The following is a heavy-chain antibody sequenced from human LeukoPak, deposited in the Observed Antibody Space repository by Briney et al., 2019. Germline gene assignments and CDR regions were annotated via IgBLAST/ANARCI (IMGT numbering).Heavy chain of an antibody. D-gene: IGHD2-2*01. CDR3: ARSPVEVDGFDI. V-gene: IGHV3-74*01. CDR2: INSDGSRT. CDR1: GFTFSSYW. J-gene: IGHJ3*02. Sequence: GGSLRLSCAASGFTFSSYWMYWVRQAPGKGLVWDSRINSDGSRTSYADSVKGRCSISRDNAKNTLYLQMNSLRAEDTAVYYCARSPVEVDGFDIWGQGTMVTVSS.